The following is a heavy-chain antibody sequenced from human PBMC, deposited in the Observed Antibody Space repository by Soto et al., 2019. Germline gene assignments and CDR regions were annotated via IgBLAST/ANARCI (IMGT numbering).Heavy chain of an antibody. CDR1: GFTFSSYW. D-gene: IGHD6-13*01. CDR3: ARDDSSSWDKYYYYYYGMDV. Sequence: PGGSLRLSCAASGFTFSSYWMSWVRQAPGKGLEWVANIKQDGSEKYYVDSVKGRFTISRDNAKNSLYLQMNSLRAEDTAVYYCARDDSSSWDKYYYYYYGMDVWGQGTTVTVSS. J-gene: IGHJ6*02. CDR2: IKQDGSEK. V-gene: IGHV3-7*01.